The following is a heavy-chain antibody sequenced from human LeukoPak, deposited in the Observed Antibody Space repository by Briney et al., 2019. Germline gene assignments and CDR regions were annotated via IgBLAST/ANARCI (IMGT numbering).Heavy chain of an antibody. CDR1: GYTFTGYY. CDR2: IIPIFGTA. CDR3: ARDLDLIVNMGELGY. V-gene: IGHV1-69*13. Sequence: GASVKVSCKASGYTFTGYYMHWVRQAPGQGLEWMGGIIPIFGTANYAQKFQGRVTITADESTSTAYMELSSLRSEDTAVYYCARDLDLIVNMGELGYWGQGTLVTVSS. J-gene: IGHJ4*02. D-gene: IGHD3-10*01.